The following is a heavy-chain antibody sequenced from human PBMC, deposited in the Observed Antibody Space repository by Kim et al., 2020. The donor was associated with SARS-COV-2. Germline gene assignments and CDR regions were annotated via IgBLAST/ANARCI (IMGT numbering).Heavy chain of an antibody. CDR3: ARGSPYYDILTGYYLNWFDP. CDR2: MNPNSGNT. Sequence: ASVKVSCKASGYTFTSYDINWVRQATGQGLEWMGWMNPNSGNTGYAQKFQGRVTMTRNTSISTAYMELSSLRSEDTAVYYCARGSPYYDILTGYYLNWFDPWGQGTLVTVSS. V-gene: IGHV1-8*01. D-gene: IGHD3-9*01. J-gene: IGHJ5*02. CDR1: GYTFTSYD.